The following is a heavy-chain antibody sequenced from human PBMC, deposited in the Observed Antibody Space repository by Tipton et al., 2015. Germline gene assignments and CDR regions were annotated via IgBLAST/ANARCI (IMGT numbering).Heavy chain of an antibody. Sequence: TLSLTCTVSGASISSHAYYWDWLRQPPGKGLEWIGTISYSGSTYYNPSLKSRVTISVDTSKNQFSLKLSSVTAADTAVYYCARAPSDYDIWSGTFEYWGQGTLVTVSS. CDR3: ARAPSDYDIWSGTFEY. V-gene: IGHV4-39*01. CDR2: ISYSGST. CDR1: GASISSHAYY. D-gene: IGHD3-3*01. J-gene: IGHJ4*02.